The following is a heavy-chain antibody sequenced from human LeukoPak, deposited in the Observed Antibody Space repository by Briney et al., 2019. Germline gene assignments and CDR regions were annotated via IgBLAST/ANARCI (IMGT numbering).Heavy chain of an antibody. CDR3: ARVKREGITMVRARGEYYYYGMDV. V-gene: IGHV1-8*01. Sequence: GASVKVSCKASGYTFTSYDINWVRQATGQGLEWMGWMNPNSGNTGYAQKFQGRVTMTRNTSISTAYMELSSLRSEDTAVYYCARVKREGITMVRARGEYYYYGMDVWGQGTTVTVSS. J-gene: IGHJ6*02. CDR2: MNPNSGNT. D-gene: IGHD3-10*01. CDR1: GYTFTSYD.